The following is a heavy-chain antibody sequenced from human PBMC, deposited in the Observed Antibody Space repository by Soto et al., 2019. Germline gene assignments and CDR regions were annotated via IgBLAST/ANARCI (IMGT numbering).Heavy chain of an antibody. CDR2: LSSSGNTI. V-gene: IGHV3-11*01. CDR1: ESTFSVYY. Sequence: QVQLVESGGGLLRPGESQRLSCAASESTFSVYYMSWIRQAPGKGLEWVSYLSSSGNTIYYADSVKGRFTISRDNAKNSLYLQMNSLRAEDTAVYYCARRYSGGRAFDICGQGTMVTVSS. CDR3: ARRYSGGRAFDI. J-gene: IGHJ3*02. D-gene: IGHD5-12*01.